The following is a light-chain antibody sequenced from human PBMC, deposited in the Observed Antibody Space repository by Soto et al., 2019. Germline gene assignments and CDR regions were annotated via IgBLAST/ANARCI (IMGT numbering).Light chain of an antibody. J-gene: IGLJ2*01. Sequence: SYELTQAPSVSVAPGQTATITCGGNNIGGKSVHWYQQKPGQAPVLVISDDSDRPSGIPERFSGSNSGNTATLNITRVEAGDEADFYCQAWDTSTDHLVFGGGTKLTVL. V-gene: IGLV3-21*02. CDR2: DDS. CDR1: NIGGKS. CDR3: QAWDTSTDHLV.